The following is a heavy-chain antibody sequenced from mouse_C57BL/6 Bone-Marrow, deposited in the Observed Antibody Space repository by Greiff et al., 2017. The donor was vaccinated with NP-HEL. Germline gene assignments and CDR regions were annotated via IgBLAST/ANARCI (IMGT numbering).Heavy chain of an antibody. Sequence: VQLKESGGGLVKPGGSLKLSCAASGFTFSSYAMSWVRQTPEKRLEWVATISDGGSYTYYPDNVKGRFTISRDNAKNNLYLQMSHLKSEDTAMYYCARANWDHYFDYWGQGTTLTVSS. CDR2: ISDGGSYT. J-gene: IGHJ2*01. D-gene: IGHD4-1*01. V-gene: IGHV5-4*01. CDR3: ARANWDHYFDY. CDR1: GFTFSSYA.